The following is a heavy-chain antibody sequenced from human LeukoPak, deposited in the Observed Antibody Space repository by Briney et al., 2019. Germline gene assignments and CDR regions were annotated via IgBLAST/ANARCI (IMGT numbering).Heavy chain of an antibody. J-gene: IGHJ4*02. CDR2: ISSSSGTI. CDR1: GFTFSSYS. Sequence: PGGSLRLSCAASGFTFSSYSMNWVRQAPGKGLEWVSYISSSSGTIYYADSVKGRFTISRDNAKHSLSLQMNSLRAEDTAVYYCARDCGTTTCSYFDYWGQGTLVTVSS. V-gene: IGHV3-48*01. CDR3: ARDCGTTTCSYFDY. D-gene: IGHD2-2*01.